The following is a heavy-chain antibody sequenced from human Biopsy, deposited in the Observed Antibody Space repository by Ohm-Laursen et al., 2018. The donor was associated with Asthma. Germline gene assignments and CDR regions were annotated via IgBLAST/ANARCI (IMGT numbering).Heavy chain of an antibody. Sequence: SLRLSCSASGFSFGSFGMHWVRQVPGKGPEWVALISLDGRYEYYADSVKGRFTISRDNPMKRLYLQMSSLTAEDTAVYYCASRGGDFWSGYYMDYWGQGTLVTVSS. J-gene: IGHJ4*02. D-gene: IGHD3-3*01. CDR1: GFSFGSFG. V-gene: IGHV3-30*03. CDR3: ASRGGDFWSGYYMDY. CDR2: ISLDGRYE.